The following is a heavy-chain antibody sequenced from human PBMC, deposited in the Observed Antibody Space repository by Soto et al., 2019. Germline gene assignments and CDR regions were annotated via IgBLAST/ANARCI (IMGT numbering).Heavy chain of an antibody. D-gene: IGHD2-21*01. CDR3: ANLDCSHLPNHFDY. Sequence: GGSLRLSCAASGFRFSDYSMNWVRQAPGRGLEWVSYISSSSFTVHYADSVEGRFAISRDNAKNSLYLQMNSLRAEDTAVYYCANLDCSHLPNHFDYWGQGTLVPVSS. V-gene: IGHV3-48*01. J-gene: IGHJ4*02. CDR2: ISSSSFTV. CDR1: GFRFSDYS.